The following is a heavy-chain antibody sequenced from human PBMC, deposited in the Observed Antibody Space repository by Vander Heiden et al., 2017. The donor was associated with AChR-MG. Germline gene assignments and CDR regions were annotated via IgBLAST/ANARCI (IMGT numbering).Heavy chain of an antibody. CDR2: IWYDGSNK. D-gene: IGHD2-15*01. Sequence: QGQLVESGGGVVQPGRSLRLSCAASGFPFSSYAMHWVRQAPGKGLEWVAVIWYDGSNKYYGDSVKGRFTISRDNSKNTLYLQMNSLRAEDTAVYYCARSGYCSGGSCYYEGGVDVWGQGTTGPVSS. CDR3: ARSGYCSGGSCYYEGGVDV. V-gene: IGHV3-33*01. J-gene: IGHJ6*02. CDR1: GFPFSSYA.